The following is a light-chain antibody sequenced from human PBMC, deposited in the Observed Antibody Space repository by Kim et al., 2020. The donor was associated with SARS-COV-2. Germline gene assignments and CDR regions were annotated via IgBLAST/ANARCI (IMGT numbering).Light chain of an antibody. CDR3: QTWGAGIRV. Sequence: QLVLTQSPSASASLGASVKLTCTMSSGHSRYAIAWHQQQPEKGPRYLMKLNSDGSHSKGDGIPDRFSGSSSGAERYLTISSLQSEDEGDYYCQTWGAGIRVFAGGTQLTVL. J-gene: IGLJ3*02. CDR2: LNSDGSH. CDR1: SGHSRYA. V-gene: IGLV4-69*01.